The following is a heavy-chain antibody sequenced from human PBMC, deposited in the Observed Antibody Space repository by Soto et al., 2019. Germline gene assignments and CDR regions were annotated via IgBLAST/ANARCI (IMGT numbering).Heavy chain of an antibody. CDR3: ARGPVTIFGVVITEQFDY. J-gene: IGHJ4*02. Sequence: GASVKVSCKASGYTFTSYGISWVRQAPGQGLEWMGWISAYNGNTNYSQKFQGRVTITRDTSASTAYMELSSLRSEDTAVYYCARGPVTIFGVVITEQFDYWGQGTLVTVSS. V-gene: IGHV1-18*01. CDR2: ISAYNGNT. D-gene: IGHD3-3*01. CDR1: GYTFTSYG.